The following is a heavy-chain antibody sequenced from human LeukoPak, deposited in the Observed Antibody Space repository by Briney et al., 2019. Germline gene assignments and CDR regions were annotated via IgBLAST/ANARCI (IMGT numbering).Heavy chain of an antibody. CDR2: MNPNSGNT. CDR3: ARAQGMTTVTTPGY. J-gene: IGHJ4*02. V-gene: IGHV1-8*01. D-gene: IGHD4-17*01. CDR1: GYTFTSYD. Sequence: GASVKVSCKASGYTFTSYDINWVRQATGQGLEWMGWMNPNSGNTGYAQKFQGRVTMTRNTSISTAYMELSSLRSVDTAVYYCARAQGMTTVTTPGYWGQGTLVTVSS.